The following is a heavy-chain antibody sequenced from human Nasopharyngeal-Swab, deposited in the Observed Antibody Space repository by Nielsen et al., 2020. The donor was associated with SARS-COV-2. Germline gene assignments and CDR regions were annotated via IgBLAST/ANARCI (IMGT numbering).Heavy chain of an antibody. CDR1: GFTFSSYA. D-gene: IGHD5-12*01. V-gene: IGHV3-23*01. J-gene: IGHJ4*02. CDR2: ISGGGGRT. CDR3: AKGREYSGYDGRFDY. Sequence: GESLKISCAASGFTFSSYALSWVRQAPGKGLEYISGGGGRTYYADSVKGRFTISRDNSKNTLYLQMNSLRAEDTAVYYCAKGREYSGYDGRFDYWGQGTLVTVSS.